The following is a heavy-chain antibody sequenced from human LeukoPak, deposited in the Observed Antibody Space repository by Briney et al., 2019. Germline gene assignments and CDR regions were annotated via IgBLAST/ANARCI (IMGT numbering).Heavy chain of an antibody. Sequence: SETLSLTSALSGGSISSGGNYWRWIRQPPGKGLEWIGYIYHSGSTYYNPSLKSRVTISVDRPKNQFSLKLSSVTAADTAVYYCARSSWPYSSSWRWFDPWGQGTLVTVSS. CDR3: ARSSWPYSSSWRWFDP. J-gene: IGHJ5*02. V-gene: IGHV4-30-2*01. CDR2: IYHSGST. D-gene: IGHD6-6*01. CDR1: GGSISSGGNY.